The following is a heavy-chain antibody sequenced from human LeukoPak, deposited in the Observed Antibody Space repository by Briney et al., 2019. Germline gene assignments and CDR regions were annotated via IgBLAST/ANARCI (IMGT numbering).Heavy chain of an antibody. V-gene: IGHV1-2*02. CDR1: GYTFTDYH. D-gene: IGHD3-3*01. CDR3: ARDIRPRVESFDY. Sequence: ASVKVSCKASGYTFTDYHIHWVRQAPGQGLEWMGWINPNSGGTNYAQNLQGRVTMTRDTSITTAYLDLTRLRSDDTAVYYGARDIRPRVESFDYWGQGSLVTVSS. J-gene: IGHJ4*02. CDR2: INPNSGGT.